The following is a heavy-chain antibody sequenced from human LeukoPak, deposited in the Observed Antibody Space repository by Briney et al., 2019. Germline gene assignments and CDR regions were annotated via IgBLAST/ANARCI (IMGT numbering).Heavy chain of an antibody. V-gene: IGHV1-46*01. CDR2: IHPSGGST. J-gene: IGHJ4*02. CDR3: VRTGPPGLYDY. Sequence: ASVKVSCKASGYTFTSYYMHWVRQAPGQGLEWMGIIHPSGGSTSYAHKFQVRVTMTRDMSTSTIYMELSSLRSEDTTVYYCVRTGPPGLYDYWGQGTLVTVSS. CDR1: GYTFTSYY. D-gene: IGHD1-14*01.